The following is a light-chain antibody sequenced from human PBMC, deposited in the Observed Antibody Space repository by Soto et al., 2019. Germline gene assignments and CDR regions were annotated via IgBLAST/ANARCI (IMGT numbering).Light chain of an antibody. J-gene: IGKJ3*01. V-gene: IGKV3-11*01. CDR2: DAS. CDR1: QSVGTY. Sequence: EIVLTQSPATLSLSPGERAILSCRASQSVGTYLAWYQQKPGQAPRLLIYDASNRATGIPARFGGSGSGTDFTLTISRLEPEEFAVYDCQQRSNWPGTFGPGTKVDIK. CDR3: QQRSNWPGT.